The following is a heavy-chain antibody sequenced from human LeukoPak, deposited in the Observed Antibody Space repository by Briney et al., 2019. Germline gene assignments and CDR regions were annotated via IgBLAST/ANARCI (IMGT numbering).Heavy chain of an antibody. V-gene: IGHV4-34*01. Sequence: SETLSLTCAVYGGSFSGYYWSWIRQPPGKGLEWIGEINHSGSTNYNPSLKSRVTISVDTSKNQFSLKPSSVTAADTAVYYCARGTIDSSGYYLGFDYWGQGTLVTVSS. CDR3: ARGTIDSSGYYLGFDY. J-gene: IGHJ4*02. CDR1: GGSFSGYY. CDR2: INHSGST. D-gene: IGHD3-22*01.